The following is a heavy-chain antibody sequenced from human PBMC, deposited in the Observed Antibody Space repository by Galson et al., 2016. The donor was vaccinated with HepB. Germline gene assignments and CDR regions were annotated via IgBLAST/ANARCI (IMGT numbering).Heavy chain of an antibody. CDR1: GFTFNNAW. J-gene: IGHJ4*02. Sequence: SLRLSCAVSGFTFNNAWMSWVRQAPGKGLDWVGRLKSKTDGGTTDYGAPVKGRFTISRDDSKNTLYLQMNSLKTDDTAMYYFTTHLHCSSTTCSYLEAHGYWGQGTLVTFSS. D-gene: IGHD2-2*01. CDR2: LKSKTDGGTT. CDR3: TTHLHCSSTTCSYLEAHGY. V-gene: IGHV3-15*01.